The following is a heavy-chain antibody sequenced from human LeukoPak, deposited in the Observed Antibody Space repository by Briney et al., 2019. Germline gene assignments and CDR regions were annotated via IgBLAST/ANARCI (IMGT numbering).Heavy chain of an antibody. CDR2: THRGGST. D-gene: IGHD3-22*01. CDR3: ARHKVKRYYYDSSGPKGAFDI. V-gene: IGHV4-39*01. CDR1: GGSISTSNYY. J-gene: IGHJ3*02. Sequence: SETLSLTCTVSGGSISTSNYYWGWIRQPPGKGLEWVGTTHRGGSTDYNPSPKSRLTISVDTSKNQFSLKLSSVTAADTGVYYWARHKVKRYYYDSSGPKGAFDIWGQGTMVTVS.